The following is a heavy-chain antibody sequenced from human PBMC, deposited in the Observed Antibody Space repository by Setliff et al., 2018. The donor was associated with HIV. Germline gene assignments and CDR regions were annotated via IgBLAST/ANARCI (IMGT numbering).Heavy chain of an antibody. V-gene: IGHV4-31*03. J-gene: IGHJ3*02. CDR3: ASGYKYYYDSSHENAFDI. Sequence: SETLSLTCTVSGGSISRGGYYWSWIRQHPGKGLEWIGYISYSGSTYYNPSLKSRVTISVDTSKNQFSLKLSSVTAADTAVYYCASGYKYYYDSSHENAFDIWGQGTMVPVSS. D-gene: IGHD3-22*01. CDR1: GGSISRGGYY. CDR2: ISYSGST.